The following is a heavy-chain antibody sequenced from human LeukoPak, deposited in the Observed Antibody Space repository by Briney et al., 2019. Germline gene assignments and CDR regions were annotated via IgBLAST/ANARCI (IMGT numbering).Heavy chain of an antibody. CDR3: ARAPFGVVIIFDY. CDR2: INPNSGGT. Sequence: ASVKVSCKASGYTFTGYYMHWVRQAPGQGLEWMGWINPNSGGTNYAQKFQGRATMTRDTSISTAYMELSRLRSDDTAVYYCARAPFGVVIIFDYWGQGTLVTVSS. D-gene: IGHD3-3*01. CDR1: GYTFTGYY. J-gene: IGHJ4*02. V-gene: IGHV1-2*02.